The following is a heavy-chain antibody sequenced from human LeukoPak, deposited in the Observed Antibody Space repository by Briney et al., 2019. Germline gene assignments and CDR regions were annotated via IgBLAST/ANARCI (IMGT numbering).Heavy chain of an antibody. V-gene: IGHV1-8*01. CDR3: ARAWNYNWGDWFDP. J-gene: IGHJ5*02. CDR1: GYTFTSYD. CDR2: MNPDSGNT. Sequence: GASVKVSCKASGYTFTSYDINWVRQATGQGLEWMGWMNPDSGNTGYAQKFQGRVTMTRNTSISTAYMELSRLRSDDTAVYYCARAWNYNWGDWFDPWGQGTLVTVSS. D-gene: IGHD1-7*01.